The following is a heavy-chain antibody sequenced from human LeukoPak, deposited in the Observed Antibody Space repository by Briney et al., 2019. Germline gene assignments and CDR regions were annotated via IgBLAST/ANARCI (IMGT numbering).Heavy chain of an antibody. Sequence: PGGSLRLSCAASGFTFSSYAMSWLRQAPGKGLEWVSGISGSGGSTYYIDSVKGRFTISRDNSKNTVYLQMNSLRAEDTAVYYCAKASGYDSGWYYFDFWGQGALVAVSS. V-gene: IGHV3-23*01. J-gene: IGHJ4*02. CDR1: GFTFSSYA. D-gene: IGHD6-19*01. CDR3: AKASGYDSGWYYFDF. CDR2: ISGSGGST.